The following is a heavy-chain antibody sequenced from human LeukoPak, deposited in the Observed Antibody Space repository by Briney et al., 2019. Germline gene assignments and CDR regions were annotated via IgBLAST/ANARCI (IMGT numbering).Heavy chain of an antibody. CDR3: ARAPFGELLFHYYYGMDV. J-gene: IGHJ6*02. CDR2: IYYSGST. Sequence: PSETLSLTCTVSGGSISSGGYYWSWLRQHPGKGLEWIGYIYYSGSTYYNPSLKSRVTISVDTSKNQFSLKLSSVTAADTAVYYCARAPFGELLFHYYYGMDVWGQGTTVTVSS. D-gene: IGHD3-10*01. CDR1: GGSISSGGYY. V-gene: IGHV4-31*03.